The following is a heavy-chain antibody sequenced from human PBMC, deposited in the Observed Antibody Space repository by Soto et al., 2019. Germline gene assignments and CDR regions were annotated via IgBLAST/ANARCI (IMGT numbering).Heavy chain of an antibody. V-gene: IGHV4-38-2*01. CDR1: GYSISSGYY. Sequence: LSLTCAVSGYSISSGYYWGWIRQPPGKGLEWIGSIYHSGSTYYNPSLKSRVTISVDTSKNQFSLKLSSVTAADTAVYYCASATYDYVWGSFRYPFDYWGQGTLVTVSS. CDR2: IYHSGST. D-gene: IGHD3-16*02. CDR3: ASATYDYVWGSFRYPFDY. J-gene: IGHJ4*02.